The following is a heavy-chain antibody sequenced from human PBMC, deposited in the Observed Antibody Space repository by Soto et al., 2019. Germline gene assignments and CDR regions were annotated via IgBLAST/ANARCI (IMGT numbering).Heavy chain of an antibody. CDR2: VNPNTGVT. CDR3: TTFRLDP. J-gene: IGHJ5*02. CDR1: GYTFTAFY. V-gene: IGHV1-2*02. Sequence: GASVKVSCKASGYTFTAFYMNWVRQAPGQGLEWMGWVNPNTGVTKYAQKFQGRVTMTRDTSINTAYMELSGLTSDDTAVYYCTTFRLDPWGQRTLVTVSS.